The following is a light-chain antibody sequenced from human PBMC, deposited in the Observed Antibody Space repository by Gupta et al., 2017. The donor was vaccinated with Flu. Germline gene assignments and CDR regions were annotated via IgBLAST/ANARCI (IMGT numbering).Light chain of an antibody. J-gene: IGKJ2*03. CDR2: GAS. CDR3: QQYGSSHS. Sequence: EIVLTQSPGTLSLSPGERATLSCRASQSVSSSYLAWYQQKPSQAPRLLIYGASSRATGIPDMFSGSGSGTDFTLTISRLEPEDFAVYYCQQYGSSHSFGQGTKLDIK. V-gene: IGKV3-20*01. CDR1: QSVSSSY.